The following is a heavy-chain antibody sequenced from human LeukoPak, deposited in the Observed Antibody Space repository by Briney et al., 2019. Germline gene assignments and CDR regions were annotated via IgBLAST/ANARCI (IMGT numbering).Heavy chain of an antibody. CDR3: AISIIVVVVAATPRYFDY. J-gene: IGHJ4*02. V-gene: IGHV1-69*04. Sequence: SVKVSCKGSGCTFSSYAISWVRQAPGQGLEWMGRIIPILGIANYAQKFQGRVTITADKSTSTAYMELSSLRSEDTAVYYCAISIIVVVVAATPRYFDYWGQGTLVTVSS. CDR2: IIPILGIA. D-gene: IGHD2-15*01. CDR1: GCTFSSYA.